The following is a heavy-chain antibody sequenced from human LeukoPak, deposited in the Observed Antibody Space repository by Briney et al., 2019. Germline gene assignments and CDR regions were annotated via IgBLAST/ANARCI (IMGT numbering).Heavy chain of an antibody. CDR3: ARAARLDY. J-gene: IGHJ4*02. CDR1: GFTFSSYW. Sequence: GGSLRLSCAASGFTFSSYWMHWVRQAPGKGLVWASRINSDGSSTSYADSVKGRFTISRDNAKNTLYLQMNSLRAENTAVYYCARAARLDYWGQGTLVTVSS. V-gene: IGHV3-74*01. CDR2: INSDGSST. D-gene: IGHD6-6*01.